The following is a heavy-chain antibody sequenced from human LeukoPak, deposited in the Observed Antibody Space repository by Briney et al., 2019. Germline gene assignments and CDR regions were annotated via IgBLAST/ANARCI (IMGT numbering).Heavy chain of an antibody. Sequence: SGGSLRLSCAASGFTFDDYGMSWVRQAPGKGLEWVSAISGSGGSTYYADSVKGRFTISRDNSKNTLYLQMNSLRAEDTAVYYCATSSSFWSGYYPPYYFDYWGQGTLVTVSS. D-gene: IGHD3-3*01. V-gene: IGHV3-23*01. CDR3: ATSSSFWSGYYPPYYFDY. CDR1: GFTFDDYG. CDR2: ISGSGGST. J-gene: IGHJ4*02.